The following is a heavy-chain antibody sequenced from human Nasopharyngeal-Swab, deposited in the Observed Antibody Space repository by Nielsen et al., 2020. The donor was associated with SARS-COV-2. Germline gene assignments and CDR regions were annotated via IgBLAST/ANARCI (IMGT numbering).Heavy chain of an antibody. V-gene: IGHV1-18*03. CDR3: ARDGGIVVVPAATGEPYYYYGMDV. D-gene: IGHD2-2*01. J-gene: IGHJ6*02. Sequence: ASVKVSCKASGYTFTSYGISWVRQAPGQGLEWMGWISAYNGNTNYAQKLQGRVTMTTDTSTSTAYMELRSLRSDDMAVYYCARDGGIVVVPAATGEPYYYYGMDVWGQGTTVTVSS. CDR2: ISAYNGNT. CDR1: GYTFTSYG.